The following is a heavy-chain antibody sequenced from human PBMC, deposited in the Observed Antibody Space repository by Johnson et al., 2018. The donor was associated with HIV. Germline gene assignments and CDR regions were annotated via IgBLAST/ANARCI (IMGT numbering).Heavy chain of an antibody. CDR1: GFTFSSYA. V-gene: IGHV3-66*01. Sequence: VQLVESGGGVVQPGRSLRLSCAASGFTFSSYAMHWVRQAPGKGLAWVSVIYSGGSTYYADSVKGRFTISRDNSKNTLYLQMNSLRAEDTAVYYCARDVTKDAFDIWGQGTMVTVSS. CDR2: IYSGGST. J-gene: IGHJ3*02. D-gene: IGHD4-17*01. CDR3: ARDVTKDAFDI.